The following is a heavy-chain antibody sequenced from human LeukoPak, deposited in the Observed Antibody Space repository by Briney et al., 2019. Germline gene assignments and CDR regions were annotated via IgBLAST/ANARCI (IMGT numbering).Heavy chain of an antibody. Sequence: TSQTLSLTCTVSGGSISSGSYYWSWIRQPAGKGLEWIGRIYTSGSTNYNPSLKSRVTISVDTSKNQFSLKLSSVTAADTAVYYCARAVVVPAAMWGGAYYYMDVWGKGNTVTVSS. D-gene: IGHD2-2*01. CDR3: ARAVVVPAAMWGGAYYYMDV. CDR2: IYTSGST. CDR1: GGSISSGSYY. J-gene: IGHJ6*03. V-gene: IGHV4-61*02.